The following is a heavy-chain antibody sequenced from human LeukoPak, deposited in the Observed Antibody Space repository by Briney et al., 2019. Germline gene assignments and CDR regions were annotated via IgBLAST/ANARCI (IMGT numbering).Heavy chain of an antibody. J-gene: IGHJ4*02. CDR3: ARGYYYDSSGLDY. D-gene: IGHD3-22*01. CDR1: GGSISSYY. CDR2: IYYSGST. V-gene: IGHV4-30-4*08. Sequence: SETLSLTCTVSGGSISSYYWSWIRQPPGKGLEWIWYIYYSGSTYYNPSLKSRVTISVDASKNQFSLKLSSVTAADTAVYYCARGYYYDSSGLDYWGQGTLVTVSS.